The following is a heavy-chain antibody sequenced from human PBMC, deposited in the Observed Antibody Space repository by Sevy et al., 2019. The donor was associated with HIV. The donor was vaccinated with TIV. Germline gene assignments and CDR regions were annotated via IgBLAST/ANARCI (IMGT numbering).Heavy chain of an antibody. CDR2: IKQDGSEK. J-gene: IGHJ3*02. CDR1: GFSFSSYW. V-gene: IGHV3-7*01. D-gene: IGHD5-12*01. CDR3: ARVGSAPKEDSGYEDALDI. Sequence: GGSLRLSCAASGFSFSSYWMRWVRLAPGKGLEWVANIKQDGSEKDYVDSVKGRFTISRDDAKNSLYLQMNSLRVEDTAVYYCARVGSAPKEDSGYEDALDIWGQGTMVTVSS.